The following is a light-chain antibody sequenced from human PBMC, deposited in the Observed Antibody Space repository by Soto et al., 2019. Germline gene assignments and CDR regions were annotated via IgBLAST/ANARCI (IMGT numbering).Light chain of an antibody. CDR3: QQYGSSHLT. CDR1: QSVSSSY. V-gene: IGKV3-20*01. J-gene: IGKJ4*01. CDR2: GAS. Sequence: EIVLTQSPGTLSLSPGERATLSCRASQSVSSSYLAWYQQKPGQAPRLLIYGASSRATGIPDRFSGSGSGTDFTLTISRLETEDFAVYYCQQYGSSHLTFGGGPTVDIK.